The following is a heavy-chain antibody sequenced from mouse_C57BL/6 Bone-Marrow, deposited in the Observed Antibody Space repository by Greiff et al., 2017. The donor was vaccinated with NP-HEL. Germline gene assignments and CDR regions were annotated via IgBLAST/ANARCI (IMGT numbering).Heavy chain of an antibody. CDR2: SRNKANDYTT. J-gene: IGHJ4*01. D-gene: IGHD2-2*01. CDR3: ARDAMGYIGYYAMDY. Sequence: EVQRVESGGGLVQSGRSLRLSCATSGFTFSDFYMEWVRQAPGKGLEWIAASRNKANDYTTEYSASVKGRFIVSRDTSQSILYLQMNALRAEDTAIYYCARDAMGYIGYYAMDYWGQGTSVTVSS. V-gene: IGHV7-1*01. CDR1: GFTFSDFY.